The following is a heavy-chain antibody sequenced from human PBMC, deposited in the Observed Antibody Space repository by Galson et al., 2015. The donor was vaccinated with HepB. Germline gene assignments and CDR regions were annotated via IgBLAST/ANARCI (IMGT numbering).Heavy chain of an antibody. CDR2: IYSGGST. D-gene: IGHD3-3*01. Sequence: SLRLSCAASGFTVSRNYMSWVRQAPGKGLEWVSVIYSGGSTYYADSVKGRFTISRDNSKNTLYLQMNSLRAEDTAVYYCARDHRFLEWLSNYYYGMDVWGQGTTVTVSS. V-gene: IGHV3-53*05. J-gene: IGHJ6*02. CDR1: GFTVSRNY. CDR3: ARDHRFLEWLSNYYYGMDV.